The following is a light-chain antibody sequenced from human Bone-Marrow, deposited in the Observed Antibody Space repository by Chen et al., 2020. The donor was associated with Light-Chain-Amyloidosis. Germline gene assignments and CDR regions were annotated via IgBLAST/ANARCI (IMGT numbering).Light chain of an antibody. Sequence: QSVLTQPPSASATPGPRLSSCLPGSSSNIGINTVNWYQQLPGTAPKLLIYSNNQRPSGVPDRFSGSKSGTSASLAINGLQSEDEADYYCAAWGDSLNGRVFGGGTKLTVL. CDR1: SSNIGINT. CDR3: AAWGDSLNGRV. CDR2: SNN. J-gene: IGLJ3*02. V-gene: IGLV1-44*01.